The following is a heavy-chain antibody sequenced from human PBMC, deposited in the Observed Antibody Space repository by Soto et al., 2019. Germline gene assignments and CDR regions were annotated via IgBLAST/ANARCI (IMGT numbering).Heavy chain of an antibody. J-gene: IGHJ4*02. CDR3: ARGSGGYDYYFDY. D-gene: IGHD5-12*01. CDR2: IIPILGIA. CDR1: GGTFSSYT. Sequence: GASVKVSCKASGGTFSSYTISWVRQAPGQGLEWMGRIIPILGIANYAQKFQGRVTITADKSTSTAYMELSSLRSEDTAVYYCARGSGGYDYYFDYWGQGTLVTVSS. V-gene: IGHV1-69*02.